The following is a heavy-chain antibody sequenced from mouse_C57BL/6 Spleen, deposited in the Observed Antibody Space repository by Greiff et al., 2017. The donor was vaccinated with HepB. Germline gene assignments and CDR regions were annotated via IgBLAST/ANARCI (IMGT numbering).Heavy chain of an antibody. CDR2: IYPGSGST. J-gene: IGHJ3*01. Sequence: VQLQQPGAELVKPGASVKMSCKASGYTFTSYWITWVKQRPGQGLEWIGDIYPGSGSTNYNEKFKSKATLTVDTSSSTAYMQLSSLTSEDSAVYYCAREVYYGNYAWFAYWGQGTLVTVSA. V-gene: IGHV1-55*01. CDR3: AREVYYGNYAWFAY. D-gene: IGHD2-1*01. CDR1: GYTFTSYW.